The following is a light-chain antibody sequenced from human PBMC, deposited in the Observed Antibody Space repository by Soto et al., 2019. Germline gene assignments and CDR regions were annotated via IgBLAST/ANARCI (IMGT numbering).Light chain of an antibody. CDR2: APS. CDR3: QQVNSYPLT. CDR1: PGISRS. J-gene: IGKJ4*01. Sequence: IPLTQSPFSLSASVGDTVTITCRASPGISRSLACYQQNPGRAPKLLIYAPSTLYTGVPPRFRGSGYGTEFTLTISSLQPEDFATYYCQQVNSYPLTFGGGTKVEIK. V-gene: IGKV1-9*01.